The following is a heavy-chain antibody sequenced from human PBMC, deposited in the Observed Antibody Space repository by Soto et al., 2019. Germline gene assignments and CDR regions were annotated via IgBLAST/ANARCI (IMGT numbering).Heavy chain of an antibody. CDR2: MNPNSGNT. V-gene: IGHV1-8*01. CDR3: ARETSAAGTGWFDP. J-gene: IGHJ5*02. D-gene: IGHD6-13*01. Sequence: QVQLVQSGAEVKKPGASVKVSCKASGYTFTSYDINWVRQATGQGLEWMGWMNPNSGNTGYAQKFQGRVTMTRNTPQSTAYMELSSLRYDDTAVYYCARETSAAGTGWFDPWGQGTLVTVSS. CDR1: GYTFTSYD.